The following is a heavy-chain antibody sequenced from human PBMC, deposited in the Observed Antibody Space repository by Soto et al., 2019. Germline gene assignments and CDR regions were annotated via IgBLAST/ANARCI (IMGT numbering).Heavy chain of an antibody. Sequence: SETLSLTCTVSGGSISRSSYYWGWIRQPPGKGLEWIGSIYYSGSTYYNSSLKSRVTISVDTSKNQFSLKLSSVTAADTAVYYCATTRLTTVTFMDVWGKGTTVTVSS. V-gene: IGHV4-39*01. CDR1: GGSISRSSYY. J-gene: IGHJ6*04. CDR2: IYYSGST. D-gene: IGHD4-17*01. CDR3: ATTRLTTVTFMDV.